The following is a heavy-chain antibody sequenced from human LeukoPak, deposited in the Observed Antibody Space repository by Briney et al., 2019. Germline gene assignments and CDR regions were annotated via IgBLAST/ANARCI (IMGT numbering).Heavy chain of an antibody. CDR1: GGSFSSYY. V-gene: IGHV4-39*07. CDR3: ASESSSFRKFDY. J-gene: IGHJ4*02. D-gene: IGHD6-6*01. CDR2: IYYSGST. Sequence: PSETLSLTCAVYGGSFSSYYWGWIRQPPGKGLEWIGSIYYSGSTYYNPSLKSRVTISVDTSKNQFSLKLSSVTAADTAVYYCASESSSFRKFDYWGQGTLVTVSS.